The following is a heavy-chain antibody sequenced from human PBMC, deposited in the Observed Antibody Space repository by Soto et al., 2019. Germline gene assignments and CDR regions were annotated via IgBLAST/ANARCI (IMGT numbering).Heavy chain of an antibody. V-gene: IGHV1-8*01. CDR1: RYTFSSYD. CDR2: LNPNSGDT. CDR3: ATSGGGWYLY. D-gene: IGHD6-19*01. Sequence: QVQLVQSGAEVKKPGASVKVSCKASRYTFSSYDISWVRQATGQGLEWMGWLNPNSGDTGYAQKFQGRVTLTRNTSLNTAYIELSSLTSDETAVYYCATSGGGWYLYWGQGTLVTVSS. J-gene: IGHJ4*02.